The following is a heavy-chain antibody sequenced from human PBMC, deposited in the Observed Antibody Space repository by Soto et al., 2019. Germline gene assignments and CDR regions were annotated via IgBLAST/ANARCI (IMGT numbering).Heavy chain of an antibody. V-gene: IGHV1-3*01. CDR2: VNAGNDNT. CDR3: AREVPYGYSRFDY. D-gene: IGHD5-18*01. J-gene: IGHJ4*02. Sequence: GASVKVSCKTSGYTFTNNVIHWVRQAPGQRLEWIGWVNAGNDNTKWSREFQGRLTLTKDTSATTAYMELSSLTPADTAIYFCAREVPYGYSRFDYWGQGTLATVSS. CDR1: GYTFTNNV.